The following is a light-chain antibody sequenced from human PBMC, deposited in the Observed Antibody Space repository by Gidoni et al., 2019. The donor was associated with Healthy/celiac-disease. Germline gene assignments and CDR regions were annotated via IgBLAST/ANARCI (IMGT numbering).Light chain of an antibody. CDR3: QQSYRTPHT. V-gene: IGKV1-39*01. Sequence: DIQMTQSPSSLSASVGDRVTITCRASQSISSYLNWYQQKPEKAPELLIYAASSLQSVVPSRFSGSGSGTDFTLTISSLQPEDFATYYWQQSYRTPHTFGRGTKLEIK. CDR1: QSISSY. J-gene: IGKJ2*01. CDR2: AAS.